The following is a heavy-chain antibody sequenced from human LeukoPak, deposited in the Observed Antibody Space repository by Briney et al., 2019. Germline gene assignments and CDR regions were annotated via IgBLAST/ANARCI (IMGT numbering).Heavy chain of an antibody. CDR2: IKSKTDGGTT. CDR1: GFTFSNAW. Sequence: PGGSLRLSCAASGFTFSNAWMSWVRQAPGKGLEWVGRIKSKTDGGTTDYAAPVKGRFTISRDDSKNTLYLQMNSLKTEDTAVYYCTTDLWVRWELLPPYFDYWGQGTLVTVSS. V-gene: IGHV3-15*01. D-gene: IGHD1-26*01. CDR3: TTDLWVRWELLPPYFDY. J-gene: IGHJ4*02.